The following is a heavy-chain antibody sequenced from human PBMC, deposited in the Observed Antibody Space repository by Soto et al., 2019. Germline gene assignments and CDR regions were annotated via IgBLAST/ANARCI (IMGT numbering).Heavy chain of an antibody. Sequence: SETLSLTSTVSGGSISSYYWSWIRQPPGKRLEWIGYIYYSGSTNYNPSLKSRVTISVDTSKNQFSLKLSSVTAADTAVYQCARDRYDNHAFDAFHIWGPAPMVT. J-gene: IGHJ3*02. V-gene: IGHV4-59*01. CDR1: GGSISSYY. D-gene: IGHD3-22*01. CDR3: ARDRYDNHAFDAFHI. CDR2: IYYSGST.